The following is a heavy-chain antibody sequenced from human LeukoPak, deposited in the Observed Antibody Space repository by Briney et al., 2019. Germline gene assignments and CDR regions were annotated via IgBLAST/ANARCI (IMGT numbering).Heavy chain of an antibody. CDR1: GYTFTSYY. D-gene: IGHD3-22*01. CDR3: AREDPGDQYYYDSSGYPPFGY. Sequence: ASVKVSCKASGYTFTSYYMHWVRQAPGPGLEWMGIINPSGGSTSYAQKFQGRVTMTRDMSTSTVYMELSSLRSEDTAVYYCAREDPGDQYYYDSSGYPPFGYWGQGTLVTVSS. V-gene: IGHV1-46*01. CDR2: INPSGGST. J-gene: IGHJ4*02.